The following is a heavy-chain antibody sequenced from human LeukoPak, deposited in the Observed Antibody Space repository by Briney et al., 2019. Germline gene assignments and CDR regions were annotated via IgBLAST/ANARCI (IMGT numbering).Heavy chain of an antibody. Sequence: PGGSLRLSCAASGFTFSRYWMHWVRQAPGKGLVWVSRINNDGSVTTYADSVKGRFTISRDNAMNTLYLQMNSLRAEDTAIYYCARDYDSSGCYEADAFDIGGQGTMVTVSS. CDR3: ARDYDSSGCYEADAFDI. CDR1: GFTFSRYW. CDR2: INNDGSVT. V-gene: IGHV3-74*01. J-gene: IGHJ3*02. D-gene: IGHD3-22*01.